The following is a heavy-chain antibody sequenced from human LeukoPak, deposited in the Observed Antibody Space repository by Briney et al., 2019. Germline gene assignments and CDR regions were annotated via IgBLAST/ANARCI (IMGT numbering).Heavy chain of an antibody. J-gene: IGHJ6*04. CDR2: IRYDGSIK. CDR3: AELGITMIGGV. CDR1: GFTFNSYG. V-gene: IGHV3-30*02. D-gene: IGHD3-10*02. Sequence: GGSLRLSCAASGFTFNSYGIHWVRQAPGKGLEWVAFIRYDGSIKYYADSVKGRFTISRDNAKNSLYLQMNSVRAEDTAVYYCAELGITMIGGVWGKGTTVTISS.